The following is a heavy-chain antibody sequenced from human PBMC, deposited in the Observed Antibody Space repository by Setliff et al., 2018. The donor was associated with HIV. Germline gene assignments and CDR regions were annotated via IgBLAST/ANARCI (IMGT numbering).Heavy chain of an antibody. CDR2: INHSGRT. CDR1: GGSFSDNY. J-gene: IGHJ6*03. V-gene: IGHV4-34*01. Sequence: SETLSLTCAVYGGSFSDNYWSWIRQSPGKGLEWIGEINHSGRTKYSPSLRSRVSISVDPSKKQFSLKVNSVTAADTAVYYCARGFSGQYSFTGYMDVWGKGATVTVSS. D-gene: IGHD2-15*01. CDR3: ARGFSGQYSFTGYMDV.